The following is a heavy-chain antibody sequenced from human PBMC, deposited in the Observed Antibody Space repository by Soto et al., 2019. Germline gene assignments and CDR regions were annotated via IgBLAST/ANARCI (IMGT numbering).Heavy chain of an antibody. V-gene: IGHV4-30-4*01. CDR1: GGSISSGNYY. D-gene: IGHD2-15*01. CDR2: ISYSGSA. CDR3: ATMGTPATGLYYFDY. J-gene: IGHJ4*02. Sequence: QVQLQESGPGLVKPSQTLSLTCTVSGGSISSGNYYWSWIRQPPGKGLEWIGFISYSGSAYYNPSLKSRVTISVDTSKNQLSLNLSFVTAADTAVYYCATMGTPATGLYYFDYWGQGTLVTVSS.